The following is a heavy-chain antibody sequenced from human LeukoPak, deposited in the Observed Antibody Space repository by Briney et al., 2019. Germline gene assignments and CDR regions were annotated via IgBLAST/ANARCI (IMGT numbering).Heavy chain of an antibody. V-gene: IGHV1-69*04. CDR2: IIPILGIA. D-gene: IGHD4-4*01. Sequence: ASVKVSCKASGGTFSSYAISWVRQAPGQGLEWMGRIIPILGIANYAQKFQGRVTITADKSTSTAYMELSSLRSEDTAVYYCARDRAYSNPDYWGQGTLVTVSS. CDR3: ARDRAYSNPDY. J-gene: IGHJ4*02. CDR1: GGTFSSYA.